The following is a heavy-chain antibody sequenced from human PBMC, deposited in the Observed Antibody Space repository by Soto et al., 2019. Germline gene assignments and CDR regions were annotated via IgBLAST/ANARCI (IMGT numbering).Heavy chain of an antibody. CDR1: GYTFTSYD. CDR3: ARSFGSGTGGWFDP. D-gene: IGHD3-10*01. Sequence: ASVKVSCKASGYTFTSYDINWVRQATGQGLEWMGWMNPNSGNTGYAQKFQGRVTMTRDTSISTAYMELSSLRSDDTAVYYCARSFGSGTGGWFDPWGQGTLVTVSS. CDR2: MNPNSGNT. V-gene: IGHV1-8*01. J-gene: IGHJ5*02.